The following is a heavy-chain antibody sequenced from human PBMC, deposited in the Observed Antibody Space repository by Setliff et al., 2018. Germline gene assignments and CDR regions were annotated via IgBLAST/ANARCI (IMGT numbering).Heavy chain of an antibody. CDR3: ARPGRSNYWDSFDY. D-gene: IGHD3-10*01. CDR1: GFIFSTYW. Sequence: GGSLRLSCAASGFIFSTYWMSWVRQAPGKGLEWVANIKQDGSDKYNVDSVKGRFTISRDNAKNSLYLQMNSLSAEDTAIYYCARPGRSNYWDSFDYWGQGTLVTVSS. J-gene: IGHJ4*02. V-gene: IGHV3-7*01. CDR2: IKQDGSDK.